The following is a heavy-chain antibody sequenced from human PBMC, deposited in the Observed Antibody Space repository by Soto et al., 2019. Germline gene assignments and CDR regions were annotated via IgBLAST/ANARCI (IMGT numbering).Heavy chain of an antibody. V-gene: IGHV1-69*13. CDR2: IIPIFGTA. CDR1: GGTFSSYA. Sequence: SVKVSCKASGGTFSSYAISWVRQAPGQGLEWMGGIIPIFGTANYAQKFQGRVTITADESTSTAYMELSSLRSEDTAVYHCARVRGSYPDDAFDIWRQGTMVTVSS. J-gene: IGHJ3*02. CDR3: ARVRGSYPDDAFDI. D-gene: IGHD1-26*01.